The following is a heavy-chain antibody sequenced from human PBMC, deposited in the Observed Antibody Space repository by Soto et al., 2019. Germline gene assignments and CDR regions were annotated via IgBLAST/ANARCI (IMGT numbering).Heavy chain of an antibody. V-gene: IGHV3-30-3*01. CDR2: IAYDGSNK. Sequence: QVQVVESGGGVVQPGRSLKLSCVASGFTFNTYAMHWVRQPPGKGLEWVAVIAYDGSNKYYADSVEGRFTISRDNSKNTLYLQMNSLRAEDTAVYYCARSCDGLSCSDYWGQGTLVTVSS. CDR1: GFTFNTYA. D-gene: IGHD2-15*01. J-gene: IGHJ4*02. CDR3: ARSCDGLSCSDY.